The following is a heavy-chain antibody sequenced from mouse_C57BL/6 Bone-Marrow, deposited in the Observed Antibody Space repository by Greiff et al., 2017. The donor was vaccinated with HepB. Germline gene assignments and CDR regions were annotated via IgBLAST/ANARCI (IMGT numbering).Heavy chain of an antibody. CDR1: GFTFSDYY. CDR3: ARDDGYYPHAMDY. D-gene: IGHD2-3*01. CDR2: ISNGGGST. V-gene: IGHV5-12*01. J-gene: IGHJ4*01. Sequence: EVQGVESGGGLVQPGGSLKLSCAASGFTFSDYYMYWVRQTPEKRLEWVAYISNGGGSTYYPDTVKGRFTISRDNAKNTLYLQMSRLKSEDTAMYYCARDDGYYPHAMDYWGQGTSVTVSS.